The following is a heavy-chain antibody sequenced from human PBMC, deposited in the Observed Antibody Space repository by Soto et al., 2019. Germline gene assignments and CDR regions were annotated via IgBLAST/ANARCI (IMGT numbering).Heavy chain of an antibody. CDR3: ARAWGYYFDY. CDR2: IYYSGST. V-gene: IGHV4-59*01. J-gene: IGHJ4*02. D-gene: IGHD3-16*01. CDR1: GGSISSYY. Sequence: PSETLSLTCTVPGGSISSYYWSWIRQPPGKGLEWIGYIYYSGSTNYNPSLKSRVTISVDTSKNQFSLKLSSVTAADTAVYYCARAWGYYFDYWGQGTLVTVSS.